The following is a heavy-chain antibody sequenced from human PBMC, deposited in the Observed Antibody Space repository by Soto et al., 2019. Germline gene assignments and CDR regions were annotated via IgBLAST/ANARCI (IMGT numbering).Heavy chain of an antibody. CDR1: GFMFNHYA. V-gene: IGHV3-23*01. CDR3: AKVIVLGASTLDY. J-gene: IGHJ4*02. CDR2: ISGSTGTT. D-gene: IGHD6-6*01. Sequence: EQGLESGGGLVQPGGSLRLSCEASGFMFNHYAMAWVRQTPGKGLEWVSVISGSTGTTYYADSVKGRFTMSRDNSKNTVYLQMNSLRVEDSALYSCAKVIVLGASTLDYWGPGTRVTVSS.